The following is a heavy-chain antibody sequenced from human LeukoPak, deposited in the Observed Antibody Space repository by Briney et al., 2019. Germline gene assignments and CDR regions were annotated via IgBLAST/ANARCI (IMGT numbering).Heavy chain of an antibody. D-gene: IGHD5-24*01. V-gene: IGHV4-59*01. J-gene: IGHJ5*02. Sequence: ETLSLTCTVSGGSINSYYWSWIRQPPGKGLEWIGYIYYSGSTNYNPSLKSRVTISVDTSKNQFSLKMSSVTAADTAVYYCARARDGHINNWFDPWGQGTLVTVSS. CDR3: ARARDGHINNWFDP. CDR2: IYYSGST. CDR1: GGSINSYY.